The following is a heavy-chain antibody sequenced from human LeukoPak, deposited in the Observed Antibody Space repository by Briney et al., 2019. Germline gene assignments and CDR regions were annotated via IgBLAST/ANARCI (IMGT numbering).Heavy chain of an antibody. CDR2: INGRGATI. CDR1: GFNSNKYE. V-gene: IGHV3-48*03. J-gene: IGHJ4*02. CDR3: ARLIYHCSGGCYSRAFDY. D-gene: IGHD2-21*02. Sequence: GGSLRLSCAASGFNSNKYEMNWVRQAPGKGLEWISYINGRGATIENADSVRGRFTISRDNAKNSLFLQMNSLRAEDTAVYYCARLIYHCSGGCYSRAFDYWGQGTLVTVSP.